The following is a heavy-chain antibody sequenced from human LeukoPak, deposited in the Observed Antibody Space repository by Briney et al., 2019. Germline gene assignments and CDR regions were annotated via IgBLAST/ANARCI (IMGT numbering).Heavy chain of an antibody. V-gene: IGHV3-13*01. CDR1: GFTFSSYD. CDR3: ARAPHGDYFGY. Sequence: PGGSLRLSCAASGFTFSSYDMHWVRQATGKGLEWVSAISTAGDTYYPGSVKGRFTISRENAKNSLYLQMNSLRAGDTAVYYCARAPHGDYFGYWGQGTLVTVSS. CDR2: ISTAGDT. D-gene: IGHD4-17*01. J-gene: IGHJ4*02.